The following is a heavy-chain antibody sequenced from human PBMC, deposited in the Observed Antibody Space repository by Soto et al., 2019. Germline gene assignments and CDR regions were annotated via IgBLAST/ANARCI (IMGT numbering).Heavy chain of an antibody. CDR2: ISYDGSNK. CDR3: ARSLGESDYIWGSYRYIPFDY. J-gene: IGHJ4*02. D-gene: IGHD3-16*02. Sequence: GGSLRLSCAASGFTFSSYGMHWFRQAPGKGLEWVAVISYDGSNKYYADSVKGRFTISRDNAKNSLYLQMNSLRAEDTAVYYCARSLGESDYIWGSYRYIPFDYSGPGTFVTGSS. V-gene: IGHV3-30*03. CDR1: GFTFSSYG.